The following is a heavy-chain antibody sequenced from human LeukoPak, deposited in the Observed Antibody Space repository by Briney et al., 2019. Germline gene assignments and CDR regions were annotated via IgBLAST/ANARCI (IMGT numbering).Heavy chain of an antibody. CDR3: AKRGDGCSACSCHCCYFDL. CDR1: GFTFRSYD. V-gene: IGHV3-23*01. D-gene: IGHD2-15*01. J-gene: IGHJ2*01. Sequence: GGSLRLSCAASGFTFRSYDVSWVRQAPGKGLEWVSGISGSGDNTYYADSVKGRFTISRDNSKNTLFLQMNSLRAEDTAVYYCAKRGDGCSACSCHCCYFDLWFRVTLVIVFS. CDR2: ISGSGDNT.